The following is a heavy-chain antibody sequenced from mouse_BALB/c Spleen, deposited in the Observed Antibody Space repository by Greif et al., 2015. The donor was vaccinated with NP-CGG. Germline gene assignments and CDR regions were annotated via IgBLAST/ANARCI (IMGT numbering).Heavy chain of an antibody. V-gene: IGHV5-6*01. CDR3: ARLGITTVGPLAY. CDR2: ISSGGSYT. CDR1: GFTFSSYG. Sequence: EVMLVESGGDLVKPGGSLKLSCAASGFTFSSYGMSWVRQTPDKRLEWVATISSGGSYTYYPDSVKGRFTISRDNAKNTLYLQMSSLKSEDTAMYYCARLGITTVGPLAYWGQGTLVTVSA. J-gene: IGHJ3*01. D-gene: IGHD1-1*01.